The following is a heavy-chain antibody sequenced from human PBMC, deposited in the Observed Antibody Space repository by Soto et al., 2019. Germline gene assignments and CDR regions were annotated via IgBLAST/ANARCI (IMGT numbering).Heavy chain of an antibody. Sequence: QVQLVQSGAEVKEPGASVRVSCKASGYTFSSYGFSWVRQAPGQGLEWVAWISANSGDTNSAQKFQGRVTLTTDTSTSTAYRDRRSLTSDDTAIDYCARDFRDSWGGPSCIYVDFWGQGTLVTVSS. D-gene: IGHD2-2*01. V-gene: IGHV1-18*01. J-gene: IGHJ4*02. CDR1: GYTFSSYG. CDR3: ARDFRDSWGGPSCIYVDF. CDR2: ISANSGDT.